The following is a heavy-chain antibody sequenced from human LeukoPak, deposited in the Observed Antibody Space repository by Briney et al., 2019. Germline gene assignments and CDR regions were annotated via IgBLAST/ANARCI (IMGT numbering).Heavy chain of an antibody. D-gene: IGHD5-18*01. CDR2: ISYDGSNK. V-gene: IGHV3-30*04. CDR3: AKVRRRNSYGYLSDDY. Sequence: GRSLRLSCAASGFTFSRYSIHWVRQAPGKGLEWVAVISYDGSNKYYADSVKGRFTISRDNSKNTLYLQMNSLRAEDTAVYYCAKVRRRNSYGYLSDDYWGQGTLVTVSS. CDR1: GFTFSRYS. J-gene: IGHJ4*02.